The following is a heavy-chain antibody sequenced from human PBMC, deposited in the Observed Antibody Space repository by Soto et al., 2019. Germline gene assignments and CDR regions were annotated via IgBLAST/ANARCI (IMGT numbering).Heavy chain of an antibody. V-gene: IGHV1-2*02. D-gene: IGHD1-26*01. J-gene: IGHJ6*02. CDR3: AKGGAIVAAGTRVYLYNAMDV. CDR2: INPNSGDT. Sequence: ASVKVSCKASGYTFTGYYVHWVRQAPGQGLECMGWINPNSGDTHLAQRFQGRVTMNRDTSIGTAYMELRGLTSDDTAEYYCAKGGAIVAAGTRVYLYNAMDVWGQGTTVTVSS. CDR1: GYTFTGYY.